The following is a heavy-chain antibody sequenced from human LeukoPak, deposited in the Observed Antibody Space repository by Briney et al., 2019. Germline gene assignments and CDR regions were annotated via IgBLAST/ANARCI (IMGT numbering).Heavy chain of an antibody. D-gene: IGHD4-17*01. CDR3: ARRGYGDYAPFDY. Sequence: SGGSLRLSCAVSGFTVSSNYMSWVRQAPGKGLEWVSIIYIGGSTYYADSVKGRFTISRDNSKNTLYLQMNSLRAEDTAVYYCARRGYGDYAPFDYWGQGTLVTVSS. CDR2: IYIGGST. J-gene: IGHJ4*02. CDR1: GFTVSSNY. V-gene: IGHV3-66*04.